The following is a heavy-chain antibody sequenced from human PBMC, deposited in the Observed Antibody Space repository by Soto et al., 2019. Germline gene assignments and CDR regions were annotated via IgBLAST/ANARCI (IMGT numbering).Heavy chain of an antibody. CDR1: GYIFSSYA. J-gene: IGHJ4*02. D-gene: IGHD2-21*01. CDR3: ASHPWGGHSLHN. Sequence: QVQLEQSGAEVKKPGASVKVSCKTSGYIFSSYAMHWVRQAPGQRPEWMGWIYGATGDTKYSQKVQDRVTLSRDTSASTGYMELSSLTSEDTAVYYCASHPWGGHSLHNWGQGTLVTVSS. V-gene: IGHV1-3*01. CDR2: IYGATGDT.